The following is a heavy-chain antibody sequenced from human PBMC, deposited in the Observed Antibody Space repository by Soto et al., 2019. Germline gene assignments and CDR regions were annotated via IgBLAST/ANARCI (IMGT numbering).Heavy chain of an antibody. CDR2: IHPSGGGS. J-gene: IGHJ4*02. V-gene: IGHV1-46*02. D-gene: IGHD3-10*01. CDR1: GYTLNTYY. CDR3: ARDMGFGLSDY. Sequence: ASVKVSCKPSGYTLNTYYLHWVRQAPGQGLEWMGIIHPSGGGSTYAQKFLGRVTMTRDTSTSTVFMELSSLRSEDTAVYYCARDMGFGLSDYWGQGTLVTVSS.